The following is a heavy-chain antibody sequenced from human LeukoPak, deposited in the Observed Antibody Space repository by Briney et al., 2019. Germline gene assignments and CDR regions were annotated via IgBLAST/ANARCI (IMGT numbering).Heavy chain of an antibody. CDR1: GYTFTSYD. CDR3: ARAPTVTASFDY. CDR2: IIPLLGIT. J-gene: IGHJ4*02. D-gene: IGHD4-17*01. V-gene: IGHV1-69*04. Sequence: ASVKVSCKASGYTFTSYDINWVRQAPGQGLEWMGRIIPLLGITNYAQKFQGRVTITADKSTSTAYMELSSLRSEDTAVYYCARAPTVTASFDYWGQGTLVTVSS.